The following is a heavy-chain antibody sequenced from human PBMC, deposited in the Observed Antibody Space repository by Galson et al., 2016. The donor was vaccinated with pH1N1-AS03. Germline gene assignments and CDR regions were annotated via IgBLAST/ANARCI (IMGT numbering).Heavy chain of an antibody. Sequence: SLRLSCAASGFTVSSNYMSWVRQAPGRGLGWVSFIYNGGRTLYADSVKGRFTISRDSSKNTLYLQMDSLETEDTAVDYCARNSYEDVDLEGFYFDYWGQGTLATVSS. J-gene: IGHJ4*02. V-gene: IGHV3-53*01. CDR1: GFTVSSNY. CDR2: IYNGGRT. D-gene: IGHD3-22*01. CDR3: ARNSYEDVDLEGFYFDY.